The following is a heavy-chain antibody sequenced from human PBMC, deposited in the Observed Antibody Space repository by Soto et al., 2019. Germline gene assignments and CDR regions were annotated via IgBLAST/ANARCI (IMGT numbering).Heavy chain of an antibody. CDR2: IYYSGST. Sequence: QLQLQESGPGLVKPSETLSLTCTVSGGSISSSSYYWGWIRQPPGKGLEWIGSIYYSGSTYYNPSLKSGVPRVVGKSKNRFSLARSSVTAADTAVYYCARHDSSWGGWGKYYGSGSYLVLWGQGTLVTVSS. D-gene: IGHD3-10*01. CDR1: GGSISSSSYY. J-gene: IGHJ4*02. V-gene: IGHV4-39*01. CDR3: ARHDSSWGGWGKYYGSGSYLVL.